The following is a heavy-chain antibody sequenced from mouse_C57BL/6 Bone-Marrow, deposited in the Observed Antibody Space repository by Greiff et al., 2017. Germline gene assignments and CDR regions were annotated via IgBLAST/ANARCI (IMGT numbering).Heavy chain of an antibody. Sequence: VQLQESGAELVRPGASVKLSCKASGYTFTDYYINWVKQRPGQGLEWIARIYPGSGNTYYNEKFKGKATLTAEKSSSTAYMQLSSLTSEDSAVYFCARALYYGNLYAMDYWGQGTSVTGSS. J-gene: IGHJ4*01. CDR3: ARALYYGNLYAMDY. CDR1: GYTFTDYY. D-gene: IGHD2-1*01. CDR2: IYPGSGNT. V-gene: IGHV1-76*01.